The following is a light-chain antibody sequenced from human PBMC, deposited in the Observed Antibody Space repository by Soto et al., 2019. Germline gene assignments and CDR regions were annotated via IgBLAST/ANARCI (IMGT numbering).Light chain of an antibody. V-gene: IGKV1-16*01. J-gene: IGKJ4*01. CDR1: QVISNY. CDR2: GAS. Sequence: DLQMTQSPSSLSASVGDRVTITCRASQVISNYLAWFQHKPGRAPKSLIYGASSLQSGVPSRFSGSGSGTDFTLTISSLQPEDFATYYCQQYNSYPATFGGGTKVEIK. CDR3: QQYNSYPAT.